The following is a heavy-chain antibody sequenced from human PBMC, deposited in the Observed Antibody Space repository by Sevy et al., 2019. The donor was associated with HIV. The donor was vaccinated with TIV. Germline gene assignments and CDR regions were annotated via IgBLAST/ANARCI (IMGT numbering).Heavy chain of an antibody. CDR2: ISGSSNYI. CDR3: ARAQQVTMLVVIGGLYFDF. Sequence: GGSLRLSCAASGFIFTTYSMNWVRQAPGKGLEWVSFISGSSNYIYYADSVKGRFTISRDNAKNSLYLQMESLRAEDTAVYYCARAQQVTMLVVIGGLYFDFWGQGTLVTVSS. CDR1: GFIFTTYS. V-gene: IGHV3-21*01. D-gene: IGHD3-22*01. J-gene: IGHJ4*02.